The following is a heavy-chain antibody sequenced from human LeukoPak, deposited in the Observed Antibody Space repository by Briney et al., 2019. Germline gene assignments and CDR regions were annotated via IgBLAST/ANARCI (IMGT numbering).Heavy chain of an antibody. CDR3: ARDGGYGDLGY. CDR2: IKQDGSEK. CDR1: GFTFSSYW. Sequence: PGGSLRLSCAASGFTFSSYWMSWVRQAPGEGLEGVANIKQDGSEKYYVDSVKGRFTISRDNAKNSLYLQMNSLRAEDTAVYYCARDGGYGDLGYWGQGTLVTVSS. J-gene: IGHJ4*02. V-gene: IGHV3-7*01. D-gene: IGHD4-17*01.